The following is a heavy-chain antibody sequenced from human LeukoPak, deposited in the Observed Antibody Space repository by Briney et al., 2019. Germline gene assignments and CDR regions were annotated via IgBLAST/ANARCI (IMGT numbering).Heavy chain of an antibody. CDR2: ISGSSSYI. V-gene: IGHV3-21*04. CDR1: GFTFSSYS. J-gene: IGHJ3*02. D-gene: IGHD1-26*01. Sequence: GGSLRLSCAASGFTFSSYSMNWVRQAPGKGLEWVSSISGSSSYIYYADSVNGRFTISRDNSKNTLYLQMNSLRAEDTAVYYCARGGSYLSAFDIWGQGTMVTVSS. CDR3: ARGGSYLSAFDI.